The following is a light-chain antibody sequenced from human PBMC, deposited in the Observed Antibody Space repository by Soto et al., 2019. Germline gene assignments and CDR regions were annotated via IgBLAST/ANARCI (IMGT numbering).Light chain of an antibody. CDR1: QSIKKW. CDR2: KAS. CDR3: QEYSSYLWT. J-gene: IGKJ1*01. V-gene: IGKV1-5*03. Sequence: DIQMTQSPSTLSASVGDRVTITCRASQSIKKWLAWYQQKPGRAPKLLIYKASNLETGGPSRFSGSGSGTEFTLTISSLQPDDFATYYCQEYSSYLWTFGQGTKVDIK.